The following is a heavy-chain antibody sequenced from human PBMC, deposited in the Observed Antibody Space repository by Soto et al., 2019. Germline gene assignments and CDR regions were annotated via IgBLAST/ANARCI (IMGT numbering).Heavy chain of an antibody. CDR2: IYCRGNT. Sequence: QLQLQESGPGLVKPSETLSLTCSVSGDSINSDKYYWGWIRQPPGKGLEWIGSIYCRGNTYYNPSLETRVTISLDKSKSQFSLKLNSVTAADSAVYFCARLEGLATISYYFDFWGQGALVTVSS. D-gene: IGHD3-9*01. V-gene: IGHV4-39*01. J-gene: IGHJ4*02. CDR1: GDSINSDKYY. CDR3: ARLEGLATISYYFDF.